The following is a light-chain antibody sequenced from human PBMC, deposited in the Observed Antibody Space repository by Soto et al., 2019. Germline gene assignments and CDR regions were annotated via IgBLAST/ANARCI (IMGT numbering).Light chain of an antibody. CDR1: SSNIGSNY. Sequence: QSVLTQPPPASGTPGQRVTISCSGSSSNIGSNYVYWYQQLPGTAPKLLIYRNNQRPSGVPDRFSGSKSGTSASLAISRLRSEDEADYYCAAWDDSLSGWVFGGGTQLTVL. J-gene: IGLJ3*02. V-gene: IGLV1-47*01. CDR2: RNN. CDR3: AAWDDSLSGWV.